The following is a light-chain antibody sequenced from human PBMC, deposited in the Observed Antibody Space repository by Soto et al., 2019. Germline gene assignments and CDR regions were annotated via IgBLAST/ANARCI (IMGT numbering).Light chain of an antibody. V-gene: IGKV3-15*01. CDR1: QSVSSN. CDR3: QQYNNWPPRVT. CDR2: DAS. J-gene: IGKJ4*01. Sequence: IVLTQSPATLSVSPGERATLSCRASQSVSSNLAWYQHKPGQAPRLLIYDASTRATGIPARFSGNGSGTDFTLTISSLQSEDFALYYCQQYNNWPPRVTFGGGTKVEIK.